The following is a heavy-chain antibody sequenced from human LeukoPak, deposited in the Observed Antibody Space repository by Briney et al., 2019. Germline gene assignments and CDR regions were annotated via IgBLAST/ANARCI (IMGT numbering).Heavy chain of an antibody. CDR2: IRSKAYGGTT. V-gene: IGHV3-49*04. D-gene: IGHD3-22*01. Sequence: PGGSLRLSCTASGVTFGDYDMSWGRQAPGKGLEWVGFIRSKAYGGTTEYAASVKGRFTIARDDSKSIAYLQMNGLKTEDTAVYYCTSATLGFDYYDTSCYILADAFDFWGHGTIVTVSS. CDR3: TSATLGFDYYDTSCYILADAFDF. J-gene: IGHJ3*01. CDR1: GVTFGDYD.